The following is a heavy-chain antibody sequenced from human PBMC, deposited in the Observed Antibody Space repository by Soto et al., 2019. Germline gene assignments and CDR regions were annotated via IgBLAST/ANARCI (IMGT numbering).Heavy chain of an antibody. J-gene: IGHJ4*02. CDR1: GYTFTSYA. CDR3: ARPVGNSNGFFGY. V-gene: IGHV1-3*01. CDR2: INAGNGNT. Sequence: ASVKVSCKASGYTFTSYAIHWVRQAPGQRLEWMGWINAGNGNTKYSQKFQGRVTMTTDTSTSTAYMELRSLRSDDTAVYYCARPVGNSNGFFGYWGQGTLVTVSS. D-gene: IGHD6-19*01.